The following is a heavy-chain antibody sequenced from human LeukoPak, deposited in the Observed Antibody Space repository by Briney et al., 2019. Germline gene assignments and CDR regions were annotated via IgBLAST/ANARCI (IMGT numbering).Heavy chain of an antibody. CDR2: INPNSGGT. CDR3: AREEYSSGVPDY. Sequence: ASVKVSCKASGYTFTGYYMHWVRQAPGQGLEWMGWINPNSGGTNYAQKFQGRVTMTRDTSISTAYMELSRLRSDDTAVYYCAREEYSSGVPDYWGQGTLVTVSS. CDR1: GYTFTGYY. J-gene: IGHJ4*02. V-gene: IGHV1-2*02. D-gene: IGHD6-19*01.